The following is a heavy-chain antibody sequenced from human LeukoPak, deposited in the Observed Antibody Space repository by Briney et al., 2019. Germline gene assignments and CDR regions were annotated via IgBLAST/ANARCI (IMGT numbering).Heavy chain of an antibody. V-gene: IGHV4-39*01. CDR1: GGSIFGSSYY. Sequence: PSETLSLTCTVSGGSIFGSSYYWGWIRQPPGKGLDWIGIFNYSGNTYYNPSLRSRVSISVDTSRNQFSLSLNSMTASDTAVYYCARGYDYWGQGTLVTASS. CDR3: ARGYDY. CDR2: FNYSGNT. J-gene: IGHJ4*02. D-gene: IGHD3-22*01.